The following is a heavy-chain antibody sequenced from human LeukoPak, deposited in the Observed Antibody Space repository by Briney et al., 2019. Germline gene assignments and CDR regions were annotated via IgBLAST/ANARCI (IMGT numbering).Heavy chain of an antibody. CDR3: ARLHSTHSSNS. CDR2: IYHSGST. J-gene: IGHJ4*02. D-gene: IGHD6-13*01. V-gene: IGHV4-38-2*02. Sequence: SETLSLTCTVSGYSISSGYYWGWIRQPPGKGLEWIGSIYHSGSTYYNPSLKSRVTIPVDTSKNQFSLNLSSVTAADTAVYYCARLHSTHSSNSWGQGTLVTVSS. CDR1: GYSISSGYY.